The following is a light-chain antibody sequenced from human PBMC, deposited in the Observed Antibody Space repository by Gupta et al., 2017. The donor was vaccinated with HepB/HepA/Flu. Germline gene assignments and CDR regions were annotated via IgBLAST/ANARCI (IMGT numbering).Light chain of an antibody. CDR3: AARDDSLNCLV. J-gene: IGLJ3*02. CDR1: YSNIGDNA. Sequence: QPVLSQPPSASGTPGQRVTISCSGSYSNIGDNAVNWYQHLPGTAPNLLLYSNNQGPSGVPDRFSCSKSGTSASLAISGLQSEDEADYYCAARDDSLNCLVLGGGTKLPVL. V-gene: IGLV1-44*01. CDR2: SNN.